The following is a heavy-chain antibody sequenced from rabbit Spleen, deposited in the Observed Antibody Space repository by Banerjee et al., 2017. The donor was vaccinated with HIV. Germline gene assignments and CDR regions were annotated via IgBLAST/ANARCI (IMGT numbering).Heavy chain of an antibody. CDR2: IDSGSSGFT. D-gene: IGHD1-1*01. V-gene: IGHV1S45*01. CDR1: GVSFSGSYY. Sequence: QEQLVESGGGRVQPEGSLTLTCTASGVSFSGSYYMCWVRQAPGKGLEWIACIDSGSSGFTYFATWAKGRFTCSKTSSTTVTLQMTRLTAADTATYFCARDTSSSFSSYGMDLWGQGTLVTVS. CDR3: ARDTSSSFSSYGMDL. J-gene: IGHJ6*01.